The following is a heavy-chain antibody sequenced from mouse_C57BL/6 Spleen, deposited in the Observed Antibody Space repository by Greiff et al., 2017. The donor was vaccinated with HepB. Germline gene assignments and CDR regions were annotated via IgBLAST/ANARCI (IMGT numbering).Heavy chain of an antibody. CDR2: INPNNGGT. CDR1: GYTFTDYN. Sequence: EVQLQESGPELVKPGASVKIPCKASGYTFTDYNMDWVKQSHGKSLEWIGDINPNNGGTIYNQKFKGKATLTVDKSSSTAYMELRSLTSEDTAVYYCARLDYYGSSYVDGYFDVWGTGTTVTVSS. J-gene: IGHJ1*03. D-gene: IGHD1-1*01. CDR3: ARLDYYGSSYVDGYFDV. V-gene: IGHV1-18*01.